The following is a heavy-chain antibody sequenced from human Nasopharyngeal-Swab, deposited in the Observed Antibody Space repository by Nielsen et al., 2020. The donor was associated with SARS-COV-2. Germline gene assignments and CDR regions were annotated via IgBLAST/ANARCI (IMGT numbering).Heavy chain of an antibody. J-gene: IGHJ6*03. CDR3: ARERGRGGIWNYYYYYMDV. Sequence: SETLSLTCTVSGGSISSSSYYWGWMRQPPGKGLEWIGSIYYSGNTYYNPSLKSRVTISVDTSKNQFSLKLSSVTGADPAVYYCARERGRGGIWNYYYYYMDVWGKGTTVTVSS. D-gene: IGHD3-10*01. CDR2: IYYSGNT. CDR1: GGSISSSSYY. V-gene: IGHV4-39*07.